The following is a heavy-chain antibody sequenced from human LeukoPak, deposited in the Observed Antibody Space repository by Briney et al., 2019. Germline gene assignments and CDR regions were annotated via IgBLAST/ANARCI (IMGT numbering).Heavy chain of an antibody. D-gene: IGHD2-2*01. CDR1: GYTFTGYY. Sequence: ASVKVSCKASGYTFTGYYMHWVRQAPGQGLEWMGWINPNSGGTNYAQKFQGRVTMTRDTSISTAYMELSRLRSDDTAVYYCASTGYCSSTSCYDSDYWGQGTLVTVSS. V-gene: IGHV1-2*02. CDR3: ASTGYCSSTSCYDSDY. CDR2: INPNSGGT. J-gene: IGHJ4*02.